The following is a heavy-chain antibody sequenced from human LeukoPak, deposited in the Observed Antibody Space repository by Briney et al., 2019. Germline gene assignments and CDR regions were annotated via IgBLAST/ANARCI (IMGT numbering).Heavy chain of an antibody. D-gene: IGHD2-2*01. V-gene: IGHV3-64*01. J-gene: IGHJ4*02. CDR1: GFTFSSYA. CDR2: ISGNGVST. CDR3: ARDASDIVVVPAAVGPFDL. Sequence: GGSLRLSCAASGFTFSSYAMYWVRRTPGKGLDYVSVISGNGVSTHYATSVKGRFTISRDNSKNTLYLQMGSLRAEDMAVYYCARDASDIVVVPAAVGPFDLWGQGTLVTVSS.